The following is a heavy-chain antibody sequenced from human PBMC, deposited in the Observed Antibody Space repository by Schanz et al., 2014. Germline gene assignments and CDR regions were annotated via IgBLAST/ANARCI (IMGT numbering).Heavy chain of an antibody. J-gene: IGHJ4*02. D-gene: IGHD2-8*02. V-gene: IGHV1-2*02. CDR2: INPNSGAT. Sequence: QVQLVQSGAEVKKPGASVKVSCKASGYTFTGYYMHWVRQAPGQGLEWMGWINPNSGATNAQNFQGRVTMTRDTSISTAYMELSRLRSDDTAVYYCARGLVRYFAYWGQGTLVTVSS. CDR1: GYTFTGYY. CDR3: ARGLVRYFAY.